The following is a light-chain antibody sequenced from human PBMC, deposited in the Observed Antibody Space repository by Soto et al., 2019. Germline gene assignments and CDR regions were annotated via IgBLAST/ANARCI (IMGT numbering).Light chain of an antibody. CDR2: LHSDGSH. CDR1: SGHSSYS. CDR3: QTWGTGLRV. J-gene: IGLJ3*02. V-gene: IGLV4-69*01. Sequence: QPVLTQSPSASASLGASVKLTCTLSSGHSSYSIAWHQQQPEKGPRYLMKLHSDGSHSKGDGIPDRFSGSSSGAERYLTISSLQSEDDAYYYCQTWGTGLRVFAGGTKLTVL.